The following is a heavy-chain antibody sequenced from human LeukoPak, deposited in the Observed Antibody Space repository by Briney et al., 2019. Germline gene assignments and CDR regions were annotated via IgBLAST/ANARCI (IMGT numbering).Heavy chain of an antibody. J-gene: IGHJ4*02. CDR2: ISYDGSNK. D-gene: IGHD5-18*01. Sequence: TGGSLRLSCAASGFTFSSYGMHWVRQAPGKGLEWVAVISYDGSNKYYADSVKGRFTISRDNSKNTLYLQMNSLRVEDTAVYYCARGGYSHSYVRKLGDYWGQGILVTVSS. V-gene: IGHV3-30*03. CDR1: GFTFSSYG. CDR3: ARGGYSHSYVRKLGDY.